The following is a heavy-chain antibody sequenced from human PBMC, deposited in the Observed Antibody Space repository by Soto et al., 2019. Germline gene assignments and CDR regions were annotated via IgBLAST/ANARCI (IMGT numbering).Heavy chain of an antibody. CDR3: ARPGAVAGTRRDYFGMDL. J-gene: IGHJ6*02. D-gene: IGHD6-19*01. Sequence: QVQLVQSGAEVKKPGASVKVSCKASGYTFTSYGISWVRQAPGQGLEWMGWISAYNGNTHYAQKLQGRVTMTTDTPTSTVYMEQRRLRSDDTPVYFCARPGAVAGTRRDYFGMDLWGQGTTVTV. CDR2: ISAYNGNT. CDR1: GYTFTSYG. V-gene: IGHV1-18*01.